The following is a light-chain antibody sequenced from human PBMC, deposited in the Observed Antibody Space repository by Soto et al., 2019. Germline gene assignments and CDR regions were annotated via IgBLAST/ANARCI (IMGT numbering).Light chain of an antibody. J-gene: IGLJ3*02. V-gene: IGLV3-21*02. CDR3: QVWDRRSSLSWV. Sequence: SYELTQPPSVSVAPGQTARITCGGNRIGSKSVAWYQQKPGQAPVLVVFDDSVRPPGIPERLSGSNSGNTATLTISRVEAGDEADYYCQVWDRRSSLSWVFGGGTKLTVL. CDR1: RIGSKS. CDR2: DDS.